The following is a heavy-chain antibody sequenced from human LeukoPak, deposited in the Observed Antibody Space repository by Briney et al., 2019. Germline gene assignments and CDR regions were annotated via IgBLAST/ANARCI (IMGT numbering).Heavy chain of an antibody. Sequence: ASVKVSCKASGYTFTDYYMHWVRQGPRQGLEWMGWINPNSGGTNSAQKFQGRVTLTRDTSITTAYMELSSLRSDDTAVYFCARYGPAAFDFWGQGTLVTVSS. CDR2: INPNSGGT. D-gene: IGHD2-2*01. J-gene: IGHJ4*02. CDR1: GYTFTDYY. CDR3: ARYGPAAFDF. V-gene: IGHV1-2*02.